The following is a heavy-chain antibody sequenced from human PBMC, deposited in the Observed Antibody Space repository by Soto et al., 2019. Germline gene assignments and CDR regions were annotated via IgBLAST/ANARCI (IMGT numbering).Heavy chain of an antibody. J-gene: IGHJ3*02. Sequence: SETLSLTCAVYGGSLSAFYWSWIRQPPGKELEWIGEVNPTGTTKYNPSLKSRVTMSLDTSKKQFSLNLNSMTAADTALYYCARSREQWLVDAFDIWGQGTMVTVSS. CDR2: VNPTGTT. V-gene: IGHV4-34*01. D-gene: IGHD6-19*01. CDR3: ARSREQWLVDAFDI. CDR1: GGSLSAFY.